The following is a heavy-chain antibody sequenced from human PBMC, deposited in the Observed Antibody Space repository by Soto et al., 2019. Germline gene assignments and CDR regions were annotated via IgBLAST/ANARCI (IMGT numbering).Heavy chain of an antibody. V-gene: IGHV4-30-4*01. CDR2: SYYNGGT. J-gene: IGHJ4*02. CDR3: AREDIIVIPPAMGFDC. Sequence: KPSETLSLTCTVSGGSISNGDYYWSWIRQPPGKGLEWIGYSYYNGGTYYHPSLKSRTTISVDTSKNQFSLSLSSVTAADTAVYYCAREDIIVIPPAMGFDCWGQGTLVTVSS. D-gene: IGHD2-2*01. CDR1: GGSISNGDYY.